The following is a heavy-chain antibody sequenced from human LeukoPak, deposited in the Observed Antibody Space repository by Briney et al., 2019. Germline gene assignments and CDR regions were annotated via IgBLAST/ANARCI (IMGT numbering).Heavy chain of an antibody. CDR2: IFYSGST. V-gene: IGHV4-61*01. J-gene: IGHJ3*02. D-gene: IGHD3-22*01. CDR3: VRMPPDHFESSGYYYSHAFDI. CDR1: GGSVSSGSHY. Sequence: SETLSLTCTVSGGSVSSGSHYWGWIRQPPEKGLDWIGYIFYSGSTDYNPSLKSRVTISVDTSKNQFSLKLISMTAADTAVYYCVRMPPDHFESSGYYYSHAFDIWGQGTMVTVSS.